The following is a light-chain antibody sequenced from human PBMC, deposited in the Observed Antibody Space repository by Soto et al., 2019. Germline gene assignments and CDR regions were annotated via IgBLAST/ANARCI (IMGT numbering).Light chain of an antibody. CDR3: QQYNNWPPT. V-gene: IGKV3-15*01. Sequence: EIVMTQSPATLYVSRVERATLSCRASQSVSSNLAWYQQKPGQAPRLLIYGASTRATGIPARFSGSGSGTEFTLTISSLQSEDFAVYYCQQYNNWPPTFGQGTKVDI. J-gene: IGKJ1*01. CDR1: QSVSSN. CDR2: GAS.